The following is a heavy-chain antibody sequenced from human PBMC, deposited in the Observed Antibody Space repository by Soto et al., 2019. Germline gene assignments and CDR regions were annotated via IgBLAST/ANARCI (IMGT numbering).Heavy chain of an antibody. Sequence: QVQLVESGGGVVQPGRSLRLSGTASGFTLSDYGMHWVRQAPGKGLEWVAVIWHDGGAKYYAESVTGRITISRDNSKNTVHLQIDSLGAEDTALYYCARDPGRDSPIDYWGQGTLVTVSS. CDR2: IWHDGGAK. D-gene: IGHD3-22*01. J-gene: IGHJ4*02. CDR3: ARDPGRDSPIDY. CDR1: GFTLSDYG. V-gene: IGHV3-33*01.